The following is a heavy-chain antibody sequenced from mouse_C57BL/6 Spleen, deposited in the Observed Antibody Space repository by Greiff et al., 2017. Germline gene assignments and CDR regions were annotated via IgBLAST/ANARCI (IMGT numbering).Heavy chain of an antibody. CDR3: AREEGYGNYYY. J-gene: IGHJ3*01. Sequence: VQLKESGPELVKPGASVKISCKASGYSFTGYYMHWVKQSPEKSLEWIGEINPSTGGTTYNQKFKAKATLTVDKSSSTAYMQLKSLTSEDSAVYYCAREEGYGNYYYWGQGTLVTVSA. CDR2: INPSTGGT. V-gene: IGHV1-42*01. D-gene: IGHD2-1*01. CDR1: GYSFTGYY.